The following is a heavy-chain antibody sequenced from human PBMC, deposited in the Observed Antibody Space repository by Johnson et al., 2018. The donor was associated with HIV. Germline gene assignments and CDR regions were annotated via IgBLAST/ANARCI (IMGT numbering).Heavy chain of an antibody. CDR2: ISYDGNNR. Sequence: QVQLVESGGGVVQPGRSLRLSCVASGFTFHSYAMHWVRQAPGKGLAWVAVISYDGNNRYYVDSVKGRFTISRDNSKNTLYLQMNSLRAEDTAVYYCAKNFGKILAAGGLEVGDAFDIWGQGTMVTVSS. CDR3: AKNFGKILAAGGLEVGDAFDI. CDR1: GFTFHSYA. D-gene: IGHD6-13*01. V-gene: IGHV3-30*18. J-gene: IGHJ3*02.